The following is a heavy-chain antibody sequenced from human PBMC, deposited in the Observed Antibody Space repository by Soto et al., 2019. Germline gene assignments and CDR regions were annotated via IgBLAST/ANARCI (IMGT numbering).Heavy chain of an antibody. V-gene: IGHV4-31*03. D-gene: IGHD6-19*01. Sequence: QVQLQESGPGLVKPSQTLSLTCTVSGGSISSGGYYWSWIRQHPGKGLEWIGYIYYSGSTYYNPSLKSRVTILVETYMHQVPLKLNAVTGADPAVYYCARDEAYSSGFTRYGMDVWGQGTTVTVSS. CDR2: IYYSGST. CDR3: ARDEAYSSGFTRYGMDV. J-gene: IGHJ6*02. CDR1: GGSISSGGYY.